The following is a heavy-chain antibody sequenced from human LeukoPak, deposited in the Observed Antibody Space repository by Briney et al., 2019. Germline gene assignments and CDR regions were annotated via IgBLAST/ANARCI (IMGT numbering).Heavy chain of an antibody. D-gene: IGHD1-26*01. CDR2: ISYDGSNK. CDR1: GFTFSSYA. J-gene: IGHJ4*02. V-gene: IGHV3-30-3*01. CDR3: ARGPYSGSYCHY. Sequence: SCKASGFTFSSYAIHWVRQAPGKGLEWVAVISYDGSNKYYADSVKGRFTISRDNSKNTLYLQMNSLRAEDTAVYYCARGPYSGSYCHYWGQGTLVTVSS.